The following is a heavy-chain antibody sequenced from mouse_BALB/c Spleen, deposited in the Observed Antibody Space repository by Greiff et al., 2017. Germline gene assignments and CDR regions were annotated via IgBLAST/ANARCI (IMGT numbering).Heavy chain of an antibody. CDR2: INPYNGDT. D-gene: IGHD2-10*01. J-gene: IGHJ2*01. CDR1: GYSFTGYF. CDR3: ARSHPTMTNSYLDY. V-gene: IGHV1-20*02. Sequence: EVQVVESGPELVKPGASVKISCKASGYSFTGYFMNWVMQSHGKSLEWIGRINPYNGDTFYNQKFKGKATLTVDKSSSTAHMELRSLASEDSAVYYCARSHPTMTNSYLDYWGQGTTLTVSS.